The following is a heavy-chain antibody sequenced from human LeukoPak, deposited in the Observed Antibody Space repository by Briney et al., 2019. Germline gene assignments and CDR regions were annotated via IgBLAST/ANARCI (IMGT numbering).Heavy chain of an antibody. D-gene: IGHD7-27*01. CDR1: GYSFTSYW. Sequence: GESLKISCKGSGYSFTSYWIGWVRQMPGKGLEWMGIIHPGDSDTTYSPSFQGQVTISADKSITTAYLQWSSLKASDTAMYYCARANWATSSFDYWGLGTLVTVSS. V-gene: IGHV5-51*01. CDR2: IHPGDSDT. J-gene: IGHJ4*02. CDR3: ARANWATSSFDY.